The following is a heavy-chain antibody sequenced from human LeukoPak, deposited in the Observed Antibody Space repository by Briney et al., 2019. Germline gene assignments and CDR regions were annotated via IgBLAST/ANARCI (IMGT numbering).Heavy chain of an antibody. J-gene: IGHJ4*02. CDR1: GGSISSYY. V-gene: IGHV4-59*08. D-gene: IGHD2-8*01. CDR3: ARHSYAGNQYFFDY. CDR2: IYYSGST. Sequence: PSETLSLTCTVSGGSISSYYWSWIRQPPGKGLEWIGFIYYSGSTNYNPSLKSRVTISVDTSKNQFSLRLSSVTAADTALYYCARHSYAGNQYFFDYWGQGTLVTVSS.